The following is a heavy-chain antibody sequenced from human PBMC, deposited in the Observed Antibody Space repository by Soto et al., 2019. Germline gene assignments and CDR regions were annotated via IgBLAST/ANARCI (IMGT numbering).Heavy chain of an antibody. V-gene: IGHV4-34*01. CDR3: ARGEAGYCSSTSCPPGDAFDI. CDR2: INHSGST. CDR1: GGSFSGYY. D-gene: IGHD2-2*01. Sequence: QVQLQQWGAGLLKPSETLSLTCAVYGGSFSGYYWSWIRQPPGKGLEWIGEINHSGSTNYNPSLKSRVTISVDTSKNQFSLKLSSVTAADTAVYYCARGEAGYCSSTSCPPGDAFDIWGQGTMVTVSS. J-gene: IGHJ3*02.